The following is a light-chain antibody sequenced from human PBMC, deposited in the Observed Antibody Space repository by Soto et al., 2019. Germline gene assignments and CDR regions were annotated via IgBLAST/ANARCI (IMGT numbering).Light chain of an antibody. CDR3: QQRYNTPPYT. V-gene: IGKV1-39*01. CDR2: AAY. Sequence: DIQMTQSPSSLSTSVGDRVTITCRASQYINNYLNWYQQKPGKAPKLLIFAAYNLQSGVPSRFSGSGSGTDFTLTISSLPPEDFATYYCQQRYNTPPYTFGEGTKLDMK. J-gene: IGKJ2*01. CDR1: QYINNY.